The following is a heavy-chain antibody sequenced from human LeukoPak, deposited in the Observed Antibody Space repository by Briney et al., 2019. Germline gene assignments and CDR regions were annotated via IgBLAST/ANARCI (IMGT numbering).Heavy chain of an antibody. V-gene: IGHV1-46*01. Sequence: ASVKVSCKASGYTFTGYYMHWVRQAPGQGLEWMGIINPDGGSTSYAQKFRGRVTMTRDMSTSTVYMELSSLRSEDTAVYYCARDKLQWHSPVDNWGQGTLVTVSS. CDR1: GYTFTGYY. CDR3: ARDKLQWHSPVDN. CDR2: INPDGGST. J-gene: IGHJ4*02. D-gene: IGHD6-19*01.